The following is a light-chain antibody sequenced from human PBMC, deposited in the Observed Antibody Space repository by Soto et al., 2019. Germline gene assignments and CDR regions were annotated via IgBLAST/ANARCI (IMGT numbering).Light chain of an antibody. CDR2: GAS. V-gene: IGKV3-20*01. CDR3: QQYGSSPQT. J-gene: IGKJ1*01. Sequence: EIVLTQSPGTVSLSPGERATLSCRASQSLSSSYVAWYQQKPGQAPRLLIYGASSRATGIPDRFSASGSGTDFPLTISSLKPEDFAVYYCQQYGSSPQTFGQGTKVEIK. CDR1: QSLSSSY.